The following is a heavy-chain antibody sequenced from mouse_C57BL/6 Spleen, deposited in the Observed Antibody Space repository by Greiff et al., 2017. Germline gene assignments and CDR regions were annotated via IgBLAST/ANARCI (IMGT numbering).Heavy chain of an antibody. D-gene: IGHD1-1*01. V-gene: IGHV5-17*01. CDR2: FIIGVSTI. CDR1: GFPFSDYG. J-gene: IGHJ4*01. CDR3: ARGPLTTVVATEYYAMDY. Sequence: EVKLQESGGGLLKPGGSLKLSCAASGFPFSDYGRHWVRRAPAKGLEWFAYFIIGVSTIYYADTAKGRFTISRDNAKNTLFLQMTSLRSEDTAMYYCARGPLTTVVATEYYAMDYWGQGTSVTVSS.